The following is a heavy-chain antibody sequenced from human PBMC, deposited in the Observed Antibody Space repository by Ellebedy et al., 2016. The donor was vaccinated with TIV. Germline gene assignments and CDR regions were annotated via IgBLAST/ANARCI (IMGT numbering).Heavy chain of an antibody. CDR1: GFSLSSGGVG. J-gene: IGHJ4*02. Sequence: SGPTLVKPTQTLTLTCTFSGFSLSSGGVGVGWIRQAPGKALEWLGTIYWDDDKRYSPSLQSRLTITKDTSKKQVVLTLTDMDPVDTATYYCAHRPYNGSGTLFNYWGQGTLVTVSS. D-gene: IGHD3-10*01. V-gene: IGHV2-5*02. CDR2: IYWDDDK. CDR3: AHRPYNGSGTLFNY.